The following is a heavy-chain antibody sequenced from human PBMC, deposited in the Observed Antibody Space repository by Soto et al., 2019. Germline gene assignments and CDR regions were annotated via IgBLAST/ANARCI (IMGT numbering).Heavy chain of an antibody. CDR2: ISGSGGST. V-gene: IGHV3-23*01. Sequence: GGSLRLSCAASGFTFSSYAMSWVRQAPGKGLEWVSAISGSGGSTYYADSGKGRFTISRDNSKNTLYLQMNSLRAEDTAVYYCAKRSDPYGLRLGELSAYEAYYYYGMDVWGQGTTVTVSS. D-gene: IGHD3-16*02. CDR1: GFTFSSYA. J-gene: IGHJ6*02. CDR3: AKRSDPYGLRLGELSAYEAYYYYGMDV.